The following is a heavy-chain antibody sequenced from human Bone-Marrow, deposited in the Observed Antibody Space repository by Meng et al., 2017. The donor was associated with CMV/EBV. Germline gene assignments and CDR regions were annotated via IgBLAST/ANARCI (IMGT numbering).Heavy chain of an antibody. CDR1: GGTFSSYA. J-gene: IGHJ5*02. CDR3: ARVDDFWSGYYAPWGWFDP. V-gene: IGHV1-69*10. Sequence: SVKVSCKASGGTFSSYAISWVRQAPGQGLEWMGGIIPILGIANYAQKFQGRVTITADKSTSTAYMELSSLRSEDTAMYYCARVDDFWSGYYAPWGWFDPWGQGTLVTVSS. CDR2: IIPILGIA. D-gene: IGHD3-3*01.